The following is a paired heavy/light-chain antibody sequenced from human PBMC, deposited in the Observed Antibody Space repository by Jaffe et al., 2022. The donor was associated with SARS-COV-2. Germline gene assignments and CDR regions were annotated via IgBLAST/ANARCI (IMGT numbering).Heavy chain of an antibody. J-gene: IGHJ6*02. CDR1: GGSISSYY. CDR2: IYYSGST. V-gene: IGHV4-59*01. CDR3: AREGEYSSSPTPFFSYGMDV. Sequence: QVQLQESGPGLVKPSETLSLTCTVSGGSISSYYWSWIRQPPGKGLEWIGYIYYSGSTNYNPSLKSRVTISVDTSKNQFSLKLSSVTAADTAVYYCAREGEYSSSPTPFFSYGMDVWGQGTTVTVSS. D-gene: IGHD6-13*01.
Light chain of an antibody. CDR1: SSNIGSNT. CDR2: SNN. J-gene: IGLJ1*01. Sequence: QSVLTQPPSASGTPGQRVTISCSGSSSNIGSNTVNWYQQLPGTAPKLLIYSNNQRPSGVPDRFSGSKSGTSASLAISGLQSEDEADYYCAAWDDSLNGHYVFGTGTKVTVL. V-gene: IGLV1-44*01. CDR3: AAWDDSLNGHYV.